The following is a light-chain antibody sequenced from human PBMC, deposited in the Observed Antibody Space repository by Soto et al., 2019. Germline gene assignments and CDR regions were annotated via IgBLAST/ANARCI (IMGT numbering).Light chain of an antibody. V-gene: IGLV2-8*01. Sequence: QSVLTQPPSASGSPGQSVTISCTGTSSDVGGYNYVSWYQQHPGKAPKLMIYEVSKRPSGVPDRFSGSKSGNTASLTVSGLQAEDEADYYCSSYAGNYNYGFGIGTKFTVL. J-gene: IGLJ1*01. CDR3: SSYAGNYNYG. CDR1: SSDVGGYNY. CDR2: EVS.